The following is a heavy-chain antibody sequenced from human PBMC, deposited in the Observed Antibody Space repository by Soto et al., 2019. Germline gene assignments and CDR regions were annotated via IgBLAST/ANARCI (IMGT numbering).Heavy chain of an antibody. Sequence: QVQLVESGGGVVQPGRSLRLSCAASGFTFSSYGMHWVRQAPGKGLEWVAIISYDGSNKYYADSVKGRFTISRDNSKXXLXXQMNSLRAEDTAVYYCAKEQPIWSGPNGDPYGMDVWGQGTTVTVSS. D-gene: IGHD3-3*01. J-gene: IGHJ6*02. CDR2: ISYDGSNK. V-gene: IGHV3-30*18. CDR1: GFTFSSYG. CDR3: AKEQPIWSGPNGDPYGMDV.